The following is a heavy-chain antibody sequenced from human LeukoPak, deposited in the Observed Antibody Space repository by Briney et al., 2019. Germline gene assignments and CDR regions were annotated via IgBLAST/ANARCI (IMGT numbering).Heavy chain of an antibody. Sequence: PGGSLRLSCAASGFIFSIYWMRWVRQAPGRGLVWVSRIKSDGRSTRYAESVKGRFTISRDNAKNTLYLQMNSLRDEDTAVYYCARGTHLAPWYSDLWGRGTLVTVPS. V-gene: IGHV3-74*01. CDR2: IKSDGRST. CDR3: ARGTHLAPWYSDL. CDR1: GFIFSIYW. J-gene: IGHJ2*01.